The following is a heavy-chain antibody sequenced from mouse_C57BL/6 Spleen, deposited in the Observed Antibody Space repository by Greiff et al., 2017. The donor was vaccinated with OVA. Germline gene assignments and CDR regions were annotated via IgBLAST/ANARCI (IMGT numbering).Heavy chain of an antibody. J-gene: IGHJ2*01. V-gene: IGHV1-69*01. CDR2: IDPSDSYT. Sequence: QVQLQQPGAELVMPGASVKLSCKASGYTFTSYWMHWVKQRPGQGLEWIGEIDPSDSYTNYNQKFKGKSTLTVDKSSSTAYMQISSLTSEDSAVYYCARGGTTNYVDYWGQGTTLTVSS. CDR1: GYTFTSYW. D-gene: IGHD1-1*01. CDR3: ARGGTTNYVDY.